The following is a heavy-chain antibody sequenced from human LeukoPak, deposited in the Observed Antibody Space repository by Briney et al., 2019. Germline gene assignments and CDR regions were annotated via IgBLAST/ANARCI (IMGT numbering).Heavy chain of an antibody. CDR1: GFTFSIYA. CDR3: AKDRTIFGVVITFDY. Sequence: GGSLRLSCAGSGFTFSIYAMNWFRQAPGEGLEWVSGLSGNGRIVNYADSVKGRFTISRDNSKNTLYLQMNSLRAEDTAVYYCAKDRTIFGVVITFDYWGQGTLVTVSS. J-gene: IGHJ4*02. CDR2: LSGNGRIV. V-gene: IGHV3-23*01. D-gene: IGHD3-3*01.